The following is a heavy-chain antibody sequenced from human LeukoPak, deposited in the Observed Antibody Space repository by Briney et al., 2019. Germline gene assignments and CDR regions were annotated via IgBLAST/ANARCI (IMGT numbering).Heavy chain of an antibody. V-gene: IGHV6-1*01. Sequence: SQTLSLTCAISGDSFSSNSAAWHWLRQSPSRGLEWLGRTYYRSKLYNDYAVSVKSRITINPDTSKNQFSLQLNSVTPEDTAVYYCARDLYSSGWYGRRASYYYYMDVWGKGTTVTVSS. CDR3: ARDLYSSGWYGRRASYYYYMDV. CDR2: TYYRSKLYN. D-gene: IGHD6-19*01. J-gene: IGHJ6*03. CDR1: GDSFSSNSAA.